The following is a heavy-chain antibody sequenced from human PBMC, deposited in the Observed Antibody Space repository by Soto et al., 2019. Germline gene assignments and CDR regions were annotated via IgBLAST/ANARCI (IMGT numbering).Heavy chain of an antibody. D-gene: IGHD6-13*01. CDR2: IKSKTDGGTT. CDR3: TTAEYGQQLVRDY. Sequence: GGSLRLSCAASGFTFSNAWMSWVRQAPGKGLEWVGRIKSKTDGGTTDYATPVKGRFTISRDDSKNTLYLQMNSLKTEDTAVYYCTTAEYGQQLVRDYWGQGTLVTVSS. J-gene: IGHJ4*02. CDR1: GFTFSNAW. V-gene: IGHV3-15*01.